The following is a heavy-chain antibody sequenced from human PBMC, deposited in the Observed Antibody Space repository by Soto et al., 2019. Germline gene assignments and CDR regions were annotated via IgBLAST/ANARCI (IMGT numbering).Heavy chain of an antibody. V-gene: IGHV3-11*06. J-gene: IGHJ4*02. CDR2: ISSSSSYT. D-gene: IGHD3-3*01. Sequence: GGSLRLSCAASGFTFSDYYMSWIRQAPGKGLEWVSYISSSSSYTNYADSVKGRFTISRDNAKNSLYLQMNSLRAEDTAVYYCAKEHPSSITIFGVAPAPFDYWGQGTLVTVSS. CDR3: AKEHPSSITIFGVAPAPFDY. CDR1: GFTFSDYY.